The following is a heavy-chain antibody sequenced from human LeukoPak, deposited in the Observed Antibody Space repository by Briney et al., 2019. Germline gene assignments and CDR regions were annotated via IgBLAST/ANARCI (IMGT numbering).Heavy chain of an antibody. J-gene: IGHJ4*02. CDR3: AKHRLPVAGSPSKNPTAYFED. CDR1: GFTFTSHS. CDR2: ISPSGRVT. D-gene: IGHD6-19*01. Sequence: GGSLRLSCAASGFTFTSHSMSWVRQAPGKGLEWVSAISPSGRVTFYADSVKGRFTVSRDQCQNTLFLQMSSLRADDTAVYYCAKHRLPVAGSPSKNPTAYFEDWGQGILVTVSS. V-gene: IGHV3-23*01.